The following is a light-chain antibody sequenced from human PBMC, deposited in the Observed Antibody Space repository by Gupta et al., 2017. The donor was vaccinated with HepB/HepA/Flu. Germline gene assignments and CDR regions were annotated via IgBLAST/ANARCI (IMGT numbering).Light chain of an antibody. CDR3: LLFYSGIWV. Sequence: QAVVTQETSLTVSPGGTVTLTCASSTGDVISGHYTYWFQLKPGQAPRTLIFDTNNKQSWTPARFSASLLGGKAALTLSGAQPEDEAEYYCLLFYSGIWVFGGGTKLTVL. V-gene: IGLV7-46*01. J-gene: IGLJ3*02. CDR1: TGDVISGHY. CDR2: DTN.